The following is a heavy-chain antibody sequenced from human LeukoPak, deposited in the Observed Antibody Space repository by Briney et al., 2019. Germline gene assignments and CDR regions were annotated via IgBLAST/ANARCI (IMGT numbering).Heavy chain of an antibody. V-gene: IGHV4-34*01. CDR1: GGSFSGYY. D-gene: IGHD2/OR15-2a*01. Sequence: SEILSLTCAVYGGSFSGYYWSWIRQPPGKGLEWIGEINHSGSTNYNPSLKSRVTISVDTSKNQFSLKLSSVTAADTAVYYCARSPGRILFVDYWGQGTLVTVSS. CDR2: INHSGST. CDR3: ARSPGRILFVDY. J-gene: IGHJ4*02.